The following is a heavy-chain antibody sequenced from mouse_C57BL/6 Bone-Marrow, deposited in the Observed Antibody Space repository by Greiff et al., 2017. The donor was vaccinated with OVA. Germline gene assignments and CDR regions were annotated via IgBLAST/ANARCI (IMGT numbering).Heavy chain of an antibody. J-gene: IGHJ3*01. CDR1: GFTFSSYA. V-gene: IGHV5-9-1*02. CDR3: TRACYGSSPAWFAY. CDR2: ISSGGDYI. D-gene: IGHD1-1*01. Sequence: EVKLMESGEGLVKPGGSLKLSCAASGFTFSSYAMSWVRQTPEKRLEWVAYISSGGDYIYYADTVKGRFTISRDNARNTLYLQMSSRKSEETARNYWTRACYGSSPAWFAYWGQGTLVTVSA.